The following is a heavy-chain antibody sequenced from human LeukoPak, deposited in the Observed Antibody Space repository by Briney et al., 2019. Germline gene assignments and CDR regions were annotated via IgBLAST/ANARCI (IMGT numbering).Heavy chain of an antibody. CDR2: IWYDGSNK. D-gene: IGHD6-6*01. V-gene: IGHV3-33*01. Sequence: GGSLRLSCAAFGFTFSSYGMHWVRQAPGKGLEWVAVIWYDGSNKYYADSVKGRFTISRDNSKNTLYLQMNSLRAEDTAVYYCARDQSSSIYGMDVWGQGTTVTVSS. CDR1: GFTFSSYG. J-gene: IGHJ6*02. CDR3: ARDQSSSIYGMDV.